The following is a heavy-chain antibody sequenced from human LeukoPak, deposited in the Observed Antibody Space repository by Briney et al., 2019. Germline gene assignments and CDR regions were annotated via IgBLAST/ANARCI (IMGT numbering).Heavy chain of an antibody. D-gene: IGHD3-16*01. V-gene: IGHV3-30*18. CDR1: RFSFSDYD. CDR2: ISSDGSRK. J-gene: IGHJ6*03. Sequence: GGSLRLSCRASRFSFSDYDMHWVRQAPGKGLEWVAVISSDGSRKHYGDSVKGRFTISRDNSKNTLYLQMNSLRAEDTAVYYCAKTLDYYYMDVWGKGTTVTVSS. CDR3: AKTLDYYYMDV.